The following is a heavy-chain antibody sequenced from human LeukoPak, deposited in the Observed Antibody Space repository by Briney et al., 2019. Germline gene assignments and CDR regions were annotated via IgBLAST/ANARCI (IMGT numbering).Heavy chain of an antibody. D-gene: IGHD4-17*01. Sequence: SETLSLTCAVYGGSFSGYYWSWIRQPPGKGLEWIGEINHSGSTNYNPSLKSRVTISVDKSKNQFSLKLSSVTAADTAVYYCASVNDYGAPLPQYMDVWGKGTAVTASS. V-gene: IGHV4-34*01. CDR1: GGSFSGYY. CDR2: INHSGST. J-gene: IGHJ6*03. CDR3: ASVNDYGAPLPQYMDV.